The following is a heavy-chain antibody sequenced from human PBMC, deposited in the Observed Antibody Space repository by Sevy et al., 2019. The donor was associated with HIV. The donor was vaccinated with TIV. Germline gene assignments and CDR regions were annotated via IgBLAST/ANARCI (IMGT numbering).Heavy chain of an antibody. CDR2: ISPHNGDT. D-gene: IGHD2-15*01. Sequence: ASVKVSGKASGYSFTTYRITWLRQAPGQGLEWMGWISPHNGDTNYVQNLQGRVTMITDTSTSTAYMELRSLRSDDTAVYYCARAYCSGGSCYSLAYWGQGTRVTVSS. J-gene: IGHJ4*02. CDR1: GYSFTTYR. CDR3: ARAYCSGGSCYSLAY. V-gene: IGHV1-18*01.